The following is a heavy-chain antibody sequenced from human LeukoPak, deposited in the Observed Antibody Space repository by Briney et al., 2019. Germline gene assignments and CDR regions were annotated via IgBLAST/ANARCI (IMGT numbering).Heavy chain of an antibody. CDR2: IYYSGST. CDR3: ARGLGGDPYWYFDL. Sequence: PSQTLSLTCTVSGGSISSGDYYWSWIRQPPGKGLEWIGYIYYSGSTYYNPSLKSRVTISVDTSKNQFSLKLSPVTAADTAVYYCARGLGGDPYWYFDLWGRGTLVTVSS. CDR1: GGSISSGDYY. D-gene: IGHD2-21*01. J-gene: IGHJ2*01. V-gene: IGHV4-30-4*01.